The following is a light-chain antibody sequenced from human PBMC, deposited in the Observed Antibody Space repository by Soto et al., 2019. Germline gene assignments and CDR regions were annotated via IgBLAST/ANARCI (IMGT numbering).Light chain of an antibody. CDR2: DVS. CDR3: CSYAGSSTWV. J-gene: IGLJ3*02. V-gene: IGLV2-11*01. Sequence: QSVLTQPRSMSGSPGQSVTISCTGTSSDVGGYYYVAWYQQHPGRAPELIISDVSKRPSGVPDRFSGSKSGNTASLTISGRQAEDEADYYCCSYAGSSTWVFGGGTQLTVL. CDR1: SSDVGGYYY.